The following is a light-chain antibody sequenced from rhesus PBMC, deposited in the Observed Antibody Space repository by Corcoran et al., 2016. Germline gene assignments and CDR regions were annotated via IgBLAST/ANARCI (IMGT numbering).Light chain of an antibody. CDR3: QQGYGTPPWT. J-gene: IGKJ1*01. V-gene: IGKV1-74*01. Sequence: DIQVTQSPSYLSASVGDRVTITCRASENVNNYLNWYQQKPGKAPKLLISNASTLLSGVPSRFSGSGSGTDYTCTISSLQPEDVASYYCQQGYGTPPWTFGQGTKVEIK. CDR2: NAS. CDR1: ENVNNY.